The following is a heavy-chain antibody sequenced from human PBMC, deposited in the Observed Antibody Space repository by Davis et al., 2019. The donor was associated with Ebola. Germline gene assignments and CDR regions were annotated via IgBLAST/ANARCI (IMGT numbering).Heavy chain of an antibody. J-gene: IGHJ1*01. V-gene: IGHV4-59*01. Sequence: SETLSLTCTVSGGSISSYYWSWIRQPPGKGLEWIGYIYYSGSINYNPSLKSRVTISVDTSKNQFSLKLSSVTAADTAVYYCARGKVGATTGWGRGSLVTVSS. CDR3: ARGKVGATTG. D-gene: IGHD1-26*01. CDR2: IYYSGSI. CDR1: GGSISSYY.